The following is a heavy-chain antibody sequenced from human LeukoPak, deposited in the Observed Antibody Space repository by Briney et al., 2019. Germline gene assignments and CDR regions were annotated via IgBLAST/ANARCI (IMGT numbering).Heavy chain of an antibody. V-gene: IGHV1-18*01. CDR1: VYTFASFG. CDR3: ARDRVFVDTAIVSPIQYFDY. J-gene: IGHJ4*02. Sequence: GASVKVSCKASVYTFASFGISWVRQAPGQGLEWMGWISAYNGDIYYAQKFQGRVTMTTATSTSTAYMELTSLRADDTAMYYCARDRVFVDTAIVSPIQYFDYWGQGTLVTVSS. D-gene: IGHD5-18*01. CDR2: ISAYNGDI.